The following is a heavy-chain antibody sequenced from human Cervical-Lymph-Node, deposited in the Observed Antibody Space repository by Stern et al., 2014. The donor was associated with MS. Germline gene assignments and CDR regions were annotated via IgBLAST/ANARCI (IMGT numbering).Heavy chain of an antibody. CDR3: ARSPSLWNGLDYYYYGLDV. J-gene: IGHJ6*02. CDR2: IHWKDDV. V-gene: IGHV2-5*01. Sequence: QVTLKESGPTLVKPTQTLTLTCTFSGFSLSTGGAAVGWIRQPPGKALEWLALIHWKDDVRDSPSLKRRLTITKDTSKTQVVLTLTNMHPVDTATYFCARSPSLWNGLDYYYYGLDVWGQGTTVTVSS. CDR1: GFSLSTGGAA. D-gene: IGHD1-1*01.